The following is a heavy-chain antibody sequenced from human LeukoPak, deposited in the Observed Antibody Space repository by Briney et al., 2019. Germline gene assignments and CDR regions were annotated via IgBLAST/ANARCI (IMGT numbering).Heavy chain of an antibody. CDR2: IRSKAYGGTT. Sequence: PGGSLRLSCTASGFTFGDYAMSWFCQAPRKGLEWVGFIRSKAYGGTTEYAAPVKGRFTISRDDSKSIAYLEMDSLETEDTAVYFCARVRAAAIRYYFDYWGQGTLVTVSS. V-gene: IGHV3-49*03. J-gene: IGHJ4*02. D-gene: IGHD2-2*02. CDR1: GFTFGDYA. CDR3: ARVRAAAIRYYFDY.